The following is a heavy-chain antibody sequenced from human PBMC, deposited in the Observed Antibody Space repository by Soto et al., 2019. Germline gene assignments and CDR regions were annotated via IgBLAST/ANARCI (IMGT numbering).Heavy chain of an antibody. Sequence: EVQLVESGGGLVKPGGSLRLSCAASGFTFSSYSMNWVRQAPGKGLEWVSSISSSSSYIYYADSVKGRCTISRDNAKNSLYLQMNSLRAEDTAVYYCARDKAGYSSSWPGFDPWGQGTLVTVSS. CDR2: ISSSSSYI. J-gene: IGHJ5*02. CDR3: ARDKAGYSSSWPGFDP. CDR1: GFTFSSYS. D-gene: IGHD6-13*01. V-gene: IGHV3-21*01.